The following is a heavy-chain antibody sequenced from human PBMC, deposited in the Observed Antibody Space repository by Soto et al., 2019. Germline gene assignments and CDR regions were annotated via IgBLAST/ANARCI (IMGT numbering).Heavy chain of an antibody. J-gene: IGHJ4*02. CDR1: GFTFSSDS. CDR3: ARDGHDSSGRYFDY. Sequence: RGGPRRSCAASGFTFSSDSMNWVRQAPGKGLEWVSSISSSSSYIYYADSVKGRFTISRDNAKSSLYLQMNSLRAEDTAVYYCARDGHDSSGRYFDYWGQGTLVTVSS. D-gene: IGHD6-19*01. V-gene: IGHV3-21*01. CDR2: ISSSSSYI.